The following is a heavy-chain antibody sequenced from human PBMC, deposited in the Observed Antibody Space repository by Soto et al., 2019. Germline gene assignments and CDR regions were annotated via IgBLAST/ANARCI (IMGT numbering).Heavy chain of an antibody. J-gene: IGHJ4*02. CDR2: INAGNGNT. CDR1: GYTFTSYA. CDR3: ARGAAGATVTTLGY. V-gene: IGHV1-3*01. Sequence: QVPLVQSGAEVKKPGASVKVSCQASGYTFTSYALPWVRQAPGQRLEWMGWINAGNGNTKYSQKFQGRVTITRDTSASTAYMERSSLRSEDTAVYYCARGAAGATVTTLGYGGQGTRVTVSA. D-gene: IGHD4-17*01.